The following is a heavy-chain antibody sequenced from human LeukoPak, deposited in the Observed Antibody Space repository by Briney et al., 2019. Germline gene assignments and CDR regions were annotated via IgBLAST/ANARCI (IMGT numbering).Heavy chain of an antibody. CDR2: ISWNSGSI. J-gene: IGHJ3*02. Sequence: PGRSLRLSCAASGFTFDDYAMHWVRQAPGKGLEWVSGISWNSGSIGYADSVKGRFTISRDNAKNSLYLQMNSLRAEDTALYYCAREQMVYAISHAFDIWGQGTMVTVSS. V-gene: IGHV3-9*01. CDR1: GFTFDDYA. CDR3: AREQMVYAISHAFDI. D-gene: IGHD2-8*01.